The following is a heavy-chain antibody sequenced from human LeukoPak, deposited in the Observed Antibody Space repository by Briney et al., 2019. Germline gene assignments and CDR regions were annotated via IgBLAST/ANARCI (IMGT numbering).Heavy chain of an antibody. D-gene: IGHD3-16*02. Sequence: SETLSLTCTVSGDSINSSSYYWGWSRQPPGKGLEWIGSIFYSGNTYDNPSLKSRVTISVDTSKNQFSLKLSSVTAADTAVYYCARYDVWGTYRAFDYWGQGTLVTVSS. CDR3: ARYDVWGTYRAFDY. V-gene: IGHV4-39*01. CDR1: GDSINSSSYY. CDR2: IFYSGNT. J-gene: IGHJ4*02.